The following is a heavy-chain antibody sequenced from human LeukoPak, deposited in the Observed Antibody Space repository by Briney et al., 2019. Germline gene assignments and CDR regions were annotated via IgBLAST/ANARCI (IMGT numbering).Heavy chain of an antibody. D-gene: IGHD3-22*01. V-gene: IGHV3-23*01. J-gene: IGHJ3*02. CDR1: GFTFSSYA. Sequence: QPGESLRLSCAASGFTFSSYAMTWVRQAPGKGLEWVSAISGSGDTTYYTDSVKGRFTISRDNSKNTLYLQMHSLRAEDTALYYCAKDYSSGYYHAYAFDIWGQGTMVTVSS. CDR2: ISGSGDTT. CDR3: AKDYSSGYYHAYAFDI.